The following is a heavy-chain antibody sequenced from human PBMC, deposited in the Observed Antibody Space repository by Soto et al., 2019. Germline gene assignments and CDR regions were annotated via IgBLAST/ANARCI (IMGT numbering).Heavy chain of an antibody. J-gene: IGHJ4*02. V-gene: IGHV4-39*07. D-gene: IGHD2-2*01. CDR2: INHSGST. Sequence: SETLSLTCTVSGASIDSSAYYWGWIRQPPGKGLEWIGSINHSGSTNYDPSLKSRVTISVVTSKNQFSLKLSSVTAADTAVYYCARFRVSYGTSFFDYWGQGTLVTVSS. CDR1: GASIDSSAYY. CDR3: ARFRVSYGTSFFDY.